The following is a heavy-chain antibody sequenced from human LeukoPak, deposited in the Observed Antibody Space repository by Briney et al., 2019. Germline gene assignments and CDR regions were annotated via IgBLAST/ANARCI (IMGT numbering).Heavy chain of an antibody. CDR2: IKLDGSEK. CDR1: GFTFGKYW. V-gene: IGHV3-7*03. J-gene: IGHJ4*02. Sequence: PGGSLRLSCVASGFTFGKYWMSWVRQAPGKGLEWEANIKLDGSEKNYVDSVKGRFTISRDNTKNSLYLQMNSLRAEDTAVFYCARDQYDTWSRRGNFDSWGQGTLVIVSS. CDR3: ARDQYDTWSRRGNFDS. D-gene: IGHD3-3*01.